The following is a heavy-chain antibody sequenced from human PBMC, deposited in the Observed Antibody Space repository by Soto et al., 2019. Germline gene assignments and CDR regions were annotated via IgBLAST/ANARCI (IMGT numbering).Heavy chain of an antibody. CDR1: GYTFTLYF. Sequence: ASVKVSCKTSGYTFTLYFMRWVRQAPGEGLEWMGWINPNSGVTQYAQKYQGRVTMTSDTSISTAYMDLTGLTSDDTAVYYCARDPSDSSGNYDYWGQGTLVTVSS. V-gene: IGHV1-2*02. CDR2: INPNSGVT. J-gene: IGHJ4*02. CDR3: ARDPSDSSGNYDY. D-gene: IGHD3-22*01.